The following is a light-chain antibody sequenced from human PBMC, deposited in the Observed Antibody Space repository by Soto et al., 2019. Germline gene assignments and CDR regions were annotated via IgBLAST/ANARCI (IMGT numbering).Light chain of an antibody. CDR1: QGISGY. CDR3: QQYYSGLT. J-gene: IGKJ4*01. V-gene: IGKV1-8*01. Sequence: AIRMTQSPSSFSASTGDRVTITCRASQGISGYLAWYQQKPGKAPKLLIYAASTLQSGVPSRFSGSGSGTDFTLTISCLQSEDYATYYCQQYYSGLTFGGGTKVDIK. CDR2: AAS.